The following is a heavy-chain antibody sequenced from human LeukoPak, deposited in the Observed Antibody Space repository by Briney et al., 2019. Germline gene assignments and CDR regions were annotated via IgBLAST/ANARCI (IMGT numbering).Heavy chain of an antibody. Sequence: GGSLRLSCAASGFTLSNYGLHWVPQAPGQGLEWVAVIWSDGRNIYYADSVKGRFTISRDNSKNTLYLQMNTLRAENTAVYYCARGVYGGNFDFDYWGQGTPVTVSS. J-gene: IGHJ4*02. CDR1: GFTLSNYG. V-gene: IGHV3-33*01. D-gene: IGHD4-23*01. CDR2: IWSDGRNI. CDR3: ARGVYGGNFDFDY.